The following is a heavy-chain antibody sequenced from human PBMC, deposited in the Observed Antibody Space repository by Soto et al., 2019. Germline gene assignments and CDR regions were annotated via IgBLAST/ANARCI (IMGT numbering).Heavy chain of an antibody. J-gene: IGHJ4*02. D-gene: IGHD2-21*02. Sequence: SETLSLTCTVSGGSISSYYWSWVRQPPGKGLEWIGYIYYSGGTNYNPSLKSRVTISVDTSKNQFSLKLSSVTAADTAVYYCARSAKYCGGDCFVPNFDYWGQGTLVTVSS. CDR2: IYYSGGT. V-gene: IGHV4-59*01. CDR1: GGSISSYY. CDR3: ARSAKYCGGDCFVPNFDY.